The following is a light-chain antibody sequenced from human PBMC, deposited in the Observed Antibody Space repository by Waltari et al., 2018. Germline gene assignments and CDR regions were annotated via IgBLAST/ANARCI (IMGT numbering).Light chain of an antibody. Sequence: EIVLTQSPGTLSLSPGERATLSCSASESVSKYLAWYQQRPGQAPRLLIYAASNRATGIPDRFSGSGSGTDFSLTISRLEPEDFAVYYCQMYVRLPVTFGQGTKVEIK. V-gene: IGKV3-20*01. CDR2: AAS. CDR3: QMYVRLPVT. CDR1: ESVSKY. J-gene: IGKJ1*01.